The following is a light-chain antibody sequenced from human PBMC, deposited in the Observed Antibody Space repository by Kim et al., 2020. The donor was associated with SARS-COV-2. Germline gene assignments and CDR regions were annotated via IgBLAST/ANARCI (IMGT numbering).Light chain of an antibody. CDR1: QSVLHSPNMKNY. CDR3: QQYYESPYT. CDR2: WAS. Sequence: DIVMTQSPDSLAVSLGERATINCKSSQSVLHSPNMKNYLAWYQQKAGLPPKLLIYWASTRGSGVPDRFSGSGSGTDFTLTISSLQAEDVAVYYCQQYYESPYTFGQGTKLEIK. V-gene: IGKV4-1*01. J-gene: IGKJ2*01.